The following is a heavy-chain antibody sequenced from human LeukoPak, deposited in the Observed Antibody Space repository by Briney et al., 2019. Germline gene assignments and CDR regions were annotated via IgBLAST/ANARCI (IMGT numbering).Heavy chain of an antibody. D-gene: IGHD1-1*01. V-gene: IGHV4-59*01. CDR2: IYYGGST. CDR1: GGSLSSYY. Sequence: PSETLSLTCTVSGGSLSSYYWSWIRQPPGKGLEWLGYIYYGGSTNYSPSLKSRVTISLDTSKNQFSLKLSSVTAADTAVYYCARDLDNVGYGMDVWGQGTTVTVSS. CDR3: ARDLDNVGYGMDV. J-gene: IGHJ6*02.